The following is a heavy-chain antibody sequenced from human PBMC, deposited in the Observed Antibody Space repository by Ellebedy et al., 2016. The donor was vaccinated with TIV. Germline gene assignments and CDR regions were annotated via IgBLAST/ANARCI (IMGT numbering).Heavy chain of an antibody. CDR3: ARDLDSGYERFDY. D-gene: IGHD5-12*01. V-gene: IGHV1-18*01. CDR2: INAYNGNT. J-gene: IGHJ4*02. CDR1: GYSFPSYG. Sequence: AASVKVSCKASGYSFPSYGISWVRQAPGQGPEWMGWINAYNGNTNYAQKVQGRVTMTTDTSTSTAFMELRSLRSDDTAVYYCARDLDSGYERFDYWGQGTLVTVSS.